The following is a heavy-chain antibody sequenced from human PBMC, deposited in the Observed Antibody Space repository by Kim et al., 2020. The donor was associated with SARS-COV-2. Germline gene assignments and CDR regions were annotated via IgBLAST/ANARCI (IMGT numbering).Heavy chain of an antibody. J-gene: IGHJ5*02. CDR2: ISGSGGST. Sequence: GGSLRLSCAASGFTFSSYAMSWVRQAPGKGLEWVSAISGSGGSTYYADSVKGRFTISRDNSKNTLYLQMNSLRAEDTAVYYCAKDLRIEYDSSGYYDNWFDPWGQGTLVTVSS. V-gene: IGHV3-23*01. D-gene: IGHD3-22*01. CDR3: AKDLRIEYDSSGYYDNWFDP. CDR1: GFTFSSYA.